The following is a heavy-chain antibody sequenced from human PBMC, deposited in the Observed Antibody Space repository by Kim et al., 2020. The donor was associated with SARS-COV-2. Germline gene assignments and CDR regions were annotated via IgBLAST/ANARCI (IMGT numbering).Heavy chain of an antibody. CDR2: ISYDGSNK. J-gene: IGHJ4*02. CDR3: AREGGSEYYYDSSGYLDY. D-gene: IGHD3-22*01. V-gene: IGHV3-30*04. Sequence: GGSLRLSCAASGFTFSSYAMHWVRQAPGKGLEWVAVISYDGSNKYYADSVKGRFTISRDNSKNTLYLQMNSLRAEDTAVYYCAREGGSEYYYDSSGYLDYWGQGTLVTVSS. CDR1: GFTFSSYA.